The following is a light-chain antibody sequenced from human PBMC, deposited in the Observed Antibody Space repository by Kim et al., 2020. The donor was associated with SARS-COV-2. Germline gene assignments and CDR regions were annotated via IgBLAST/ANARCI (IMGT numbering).Light chain of an antibody. CDR1: SLRSYY. J-gene: IGLJ3*02. Sequence: SSELTRDPAVSVALGQTVRITCQGDSLRSYYASWYQQKPGQAPVLVIYGKNNRPSGIPDRFSGSSSGNTAYLTITGAQAEDEADYYCNSRDSSGNHPVFG. V-gene: IGLV3-19*01. CDR3: NSRDSSGNHPV. CDR2: GKN.